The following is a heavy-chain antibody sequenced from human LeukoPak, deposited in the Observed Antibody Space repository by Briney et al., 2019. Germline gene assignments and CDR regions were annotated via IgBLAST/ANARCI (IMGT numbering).Heavy chain of an antibody. D-gene: IGHD4-17*01. V-gene: IGHV1-69*05. Sequence: GASVKVSCKASGGTFSSYAISWVRQAPGQGLEWMGGIIPIFGTANYAQKFQGRVTITTDESTSTAYMELSSLRSEDTAVYYCARDPRTYGDYPLGAFDIWGQGTMVTVSS. CDR2: IIPIFGTA. CDR3: ARDPRTYGDYPLGAFDI. J-gene: IGHJ3*02. CDR1: GGTFSSYA.